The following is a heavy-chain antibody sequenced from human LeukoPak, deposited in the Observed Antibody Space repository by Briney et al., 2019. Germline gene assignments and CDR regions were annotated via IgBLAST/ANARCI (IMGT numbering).Heavy chain of an antibody. D-gene: IGHD3-3*01. J-gene: IGHJ5*02. Sequence: ASVKVSCKASGGTFSSYAISWVRQAPGQGLEWMGWINPNSGGTNYAQKFQGRVTMTRDTSISTAYMELSRLRSDDTAVYYCARVFSYPLRAPFDPWGQGTLVTVSS. CDR3: ARVFSYPLRAPFDP. CDR2: INPNSGGT. CDR1: GGTFSSYA. V-gene: IGHV1-2*02.